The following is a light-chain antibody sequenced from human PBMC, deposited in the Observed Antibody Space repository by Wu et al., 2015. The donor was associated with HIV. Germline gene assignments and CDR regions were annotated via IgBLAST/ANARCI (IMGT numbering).Light chain of an antibody. Sequence: EIVMTQSPATLSVSPGEGVTLSCRASQSVSSYLAWYQQTPGQAPRLLIYGASTRATGVPARFSGSGSGTQFTLTITNVQSADSAVYYCQQYNNWPPYSFGQGPSWRS. V-gene: IGKV3-15*01. CDR1: QSVSSY. J-gene: IGKJ2*03. CDR2: GAS. CDR3: QQYNNWPPYS.